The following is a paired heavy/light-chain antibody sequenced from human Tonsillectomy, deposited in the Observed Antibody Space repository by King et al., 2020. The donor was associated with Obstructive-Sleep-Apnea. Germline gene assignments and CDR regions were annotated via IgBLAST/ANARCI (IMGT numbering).Heavy chain of an antibody. CDR1: GFTFSSYG. J-gene: IGHJ2*01. CDR2: ISFDGSYK. CDR3: AKDPFGRWGSGYFDL. Sequence: QVQLVESGGGVVQPGKSLRLSCAASGFTFSSYGMHWVRQAPGKGLEWVAAISFDGSYKYYAGSVKGRFNISRDNSKNTLYLQINSLRAEDTAVYYCAKDPFGRWGSGYFDLWGRGTLVTVSS. V-gene: IGHV3-30*18. D-gene: IGHD7-27*01.
Light chain of an antibody. Sequence: EIVMTQSPATLSVSPGERATLSCRASQSVSNNVAWYQQKPGQAHRLLIYGASTRATGIPARFSGSGSGTEFTLTISSLQSEDFALYYCQHYNNWPPEGTFGQGTKVDIK. CDR3: QHYNNWPPEGT. V-gene: IGKV3-15*01. CDR2: GAS. CDR1: QSVSNN. J-gene: IGKJ1*01.